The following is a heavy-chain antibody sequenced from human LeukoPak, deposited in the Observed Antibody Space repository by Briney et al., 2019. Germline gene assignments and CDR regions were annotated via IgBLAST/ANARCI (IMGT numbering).Heavy chain of an antibody. V-gene: IGHV3-7*01. D-gene: IGHD3-10*01. CDR2: IKQDGSEK. CDR1: GFTFSSYW. CDR3: ARDITDGSGSYYRSTPFDY. J-gene: IGHJ4*02. Sequence: GGSLRLSCAASGFTFSSYWMSWVRQAPGKGLEWVANIKQDGSEKYYVDSVKGRFTISRDNAKNSQYLQMNSLRAEDTAVYYCARDITDGSGSYYRSTPFDYWGQGTLVTVSS.